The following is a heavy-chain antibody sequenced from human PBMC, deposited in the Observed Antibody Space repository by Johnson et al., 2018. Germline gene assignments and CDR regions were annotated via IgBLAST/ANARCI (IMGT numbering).Heavy chain of an antibody. CDR3: TSGSYGHAFAF. Sequence: VQLVESGGGWVQPGGSLRLSCTASGFTFGDYAMTWFRQAPGTGLEWVGFIRSKAYGGTTEYAASVKGRFTISRDDSKSIAYLQMNSLKTEDTAVYYCTSGSYGHAFAFWGQVTMVTVSS. CDR2: IRSKAYGGTT. J-gene: IGHJ3*01. V-gene: IGHV3-49*03. CDR1: GFTFGDYA. D-gene: IGHD4-17*01.